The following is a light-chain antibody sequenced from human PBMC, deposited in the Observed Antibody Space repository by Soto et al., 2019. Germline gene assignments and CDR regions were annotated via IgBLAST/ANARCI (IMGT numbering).Light chain of an antibody. J-gene: IGLJ1*01. Sequence: QSALTQPASVSGSPGQSITLSCTETSSDIGDSNYVSWYQQHPGKAPKLVIYDVSNRPSGVSNRFSGSKSANTASLTISGLQAEDEADYYCSSFRSSSTSYVFGTGTKVTVL. CDR2: DVS. CDR1: SSDIGDSNY. V-gene: IGLV2-14*03. CDR3: SSFRSSSTSYV.